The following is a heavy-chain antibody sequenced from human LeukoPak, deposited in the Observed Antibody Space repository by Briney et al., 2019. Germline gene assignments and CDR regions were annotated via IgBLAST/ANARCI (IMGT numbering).Heavy chain of an antibody. CDR3: AKDCSGGSCYGFDY. J-gene: IGHJ4*02. Sequence: GGSLRLSCAASGFTFSTYGMHWVRQAPGKGLEWVAFIRYDGSKKYNADSVKGRFTISRDNSKNTLYLQMNSLRAEDTAVYYCAKDCSGGSCYGFDYWGQGTLVTVSS. CDR1: GFTFSTYG. CDR2: IRYDGSKK. D-gene: IGHD2-15*01. V-gene: IGHV3-30*02.